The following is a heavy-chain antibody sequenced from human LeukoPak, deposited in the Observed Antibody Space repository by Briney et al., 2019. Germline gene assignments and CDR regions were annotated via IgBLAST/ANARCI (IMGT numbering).Heavy chain of an antibody. CDR3: ARSDPRGYYYDSSGYYY. Sequence: SETLSLTCTVSGGSISRSYYYWGWIRQPPGKGLEWVGSVYYSGKTFYSPSLESRVTISVDTSKNQFSLKLSSVTAADTAVYYCARSDPRGYYYDSSGYYYWGQGTLVTVSS. V-gene: IGHV4-39*01. D-gene: IGHD3-22*01. J-gene: IGHJ4*02. CDR1: GGSISRSYYY. CDR2: VYYSGKT.